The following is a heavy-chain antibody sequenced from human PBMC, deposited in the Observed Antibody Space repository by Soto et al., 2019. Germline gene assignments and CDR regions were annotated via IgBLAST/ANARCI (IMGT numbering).Heavy chain of an antibody. V-gene: IGHV3-30*18. CDR3: AEDLVGYCSSTSCYTIGYYGMDV. J-gene: IGHJ6*02. Sequence: GGSLRLSCAASGFTFSSYGMHWVRQAPGKGLEWVAVISYDGSNKYYADSVKGRFTISRDNSKNTLYLQMNSLRAEDTAVYYCAEDLVGYCSSTSCYTIGYYGMDVWGQGTTVTVSS. D-gene: IGHD2-2*02. CDR2: ISYDGSNK. CDR1: GFTFSSYG.